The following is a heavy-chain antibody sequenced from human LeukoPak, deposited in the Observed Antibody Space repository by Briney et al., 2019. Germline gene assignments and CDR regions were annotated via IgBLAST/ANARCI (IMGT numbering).Heavy chain of an antibody. J-gene: IGHJ4*02. CDR2: INSDGSST. CDR3: ARARTNYYGSGSSTQTFDY. Sequence: GGSLRLSWAAAGFTFSSYRMHWVRQAPGKGLGWVSRINSDGSSTSYADSVKGRFTISRDNAKNTLYLQMNSLRAEDTAVYYCARARTNYYGSGSSTQTFDYWGQGTLVTVSS. CDR1: GFTFSSYR. D-gene: IGHD3-10*01. V-gene: IGHV3-74*01.